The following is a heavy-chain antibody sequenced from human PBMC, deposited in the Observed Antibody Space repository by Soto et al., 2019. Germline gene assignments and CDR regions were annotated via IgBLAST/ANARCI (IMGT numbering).Heavy chain of an antibody. CDR1: GFTVSSKY. V-gene: IGHV3-66*01. CDR3: ASYYGSGGNYYFFDV. D-gene: IGHD3-10*01. J-gene: IGHJ6*03. Sequence: EVQAVESGGGLVQPGGSLRLSCAASGFTVSSKYMGWVRQGPGKGLECVSVLYSAGRIHYADSVKGRCTISRDNSGTTLSLQMNILRAEDTAVYYCASYYGSGGNYYFFDVWGKGTPVTVSS. CDR2: LYSAGRI.